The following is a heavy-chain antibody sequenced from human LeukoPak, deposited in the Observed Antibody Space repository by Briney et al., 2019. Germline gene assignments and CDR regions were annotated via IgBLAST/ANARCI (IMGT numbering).Heavy chain of an antibody. V-gene: IGHV4-4*02. CDR1: GGSISSSNW. D-gene: IGHD3-3*01. CDR3: ARGYYDFWSGYQNWFDP. CDR2: IYHSGST. J-gene: IGHJ5*02. Sequence: PSGTLSLTCAVSGGSISSSNWWSWVRQPPGKGLEWIGYIYHSGSTNYNPSLKSRVTISVDTSKNQFSLKLSSVTAADTAVYYCARGYYDFWSGYQNWFDPWGQGTLVTVSS.